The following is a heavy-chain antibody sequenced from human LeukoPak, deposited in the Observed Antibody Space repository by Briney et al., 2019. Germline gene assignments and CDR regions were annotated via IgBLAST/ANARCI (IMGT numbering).Heavy chain of an antibody. CDR3: ARDWHYYGSGRYYNVLDY. V-gene: IGHV3-74*01. D-gene: IGHD3-10*01. CDR1: GFTFSSYA. J-gene: IGHJ4*02. Sequence: PGGSLRLSCAASGFTFSSYAMSWVRQAPGKGLEWVSRINSDGSNTSYADSVKGRFTISRDNAKNTLYLQMNSLRAEDTAVYYCARDWHYYGSGRYYNVLDYWGQGTLVTVSS. CDR2: INSDGSNT.